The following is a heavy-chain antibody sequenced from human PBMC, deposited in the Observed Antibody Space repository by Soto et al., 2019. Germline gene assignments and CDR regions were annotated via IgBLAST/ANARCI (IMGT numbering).Heavy chain of an antibody. CDR3: PKHSTGGYEGGDY. CDR2: ISGSGGST. CDR1: GFTFSTYG. V-gene: IGHV3-23*01. J-gene: IGHJ4*02. Sequence: EVQLLESGGGLVQPGGSLRLSCAASGFTFSTYGMSWVRQAPGKGLEWVSAISGSGGSTYYADSVKGRFTISRDNSKNTRYRQKNSRGAEDTAVYFCPKHSTGGYEGGDYWGQGTLVTVSS. D-gene: IGHD6-19*01.